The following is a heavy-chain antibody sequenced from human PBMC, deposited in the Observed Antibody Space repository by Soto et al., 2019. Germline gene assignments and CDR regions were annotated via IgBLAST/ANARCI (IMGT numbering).Heavy chain of an antibody. CDR1: DDSISNYY. CDR3: ARHINYYDSSGYYPEANYYYGMDV. V-gene: IGHV4-59*08. Sequence: SETLSLTCTVSDDSISNYYWSWIRQPPGKGLEWIGYISRSGSTRYNPSLKSRVTISVDTSKKQFSLKLSSVTAADTAVYYCARHINYYDSSGYYPEANYYYGMDVWGQGTTVT. D-gene: IGHD3-22*01. J-gene: IGHJ6*02. CDR2: ISRSGST.